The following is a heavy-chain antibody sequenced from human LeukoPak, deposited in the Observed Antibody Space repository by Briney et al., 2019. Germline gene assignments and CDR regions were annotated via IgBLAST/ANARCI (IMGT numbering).Heavy chain of an antibody. CDR3: AKRGVVIRVILVGFHKEAYYFDS. V-gene: IGHV3-23*01. Sequence: GGSLRLSCAVSGITLNNYGMSWVRQAPGKGLDWVAGISDSGGRTNYADSVKGRFTISRDNPKNTLYLQMNSLRAEDTAVYFCAKRGVVIRVILVGFHKEAYYFDSWGQGALVTVSS. CDR2: ISDSGGRT. CDR1: GITLNNYG. J-gene: IGHJ4*02. D-gene: IGHD3-22*01.